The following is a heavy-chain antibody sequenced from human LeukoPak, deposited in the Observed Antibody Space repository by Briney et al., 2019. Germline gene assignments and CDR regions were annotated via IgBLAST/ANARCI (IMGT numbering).Heavy chain of an antibody. V-gene: IGHV3-7*01. CDR2: IKQDGSEK. J-gene: IGHJ4*02. CDR1: GFTFSSYW. CDR3: ARGGGYCSSTSCYGSYFDY. Sequence: GGSLRLSCAASGFTFSSYWMSWVRQAPGKGLEWVANIKQDGSEKYYVDSVKGRFTISRGNAKNSLYLQMNSLRAEDTAVYYCARGGGYCSSTSCYGSYFDYWGQGTLVTVSS. D-gene: IGHD2-2*01.